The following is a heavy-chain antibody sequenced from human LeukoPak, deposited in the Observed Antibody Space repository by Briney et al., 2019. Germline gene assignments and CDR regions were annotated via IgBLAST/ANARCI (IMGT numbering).Heavy chain of an antibody. Sequence: PSQTLSLTCTVSGGSISSGGYYWSWIRQHPGKGLEWIGYIYYSGSTYYNPSLKSRVTTSVDTSKKQFSLKLSSVTAADTAVYYCARLRWYLKNSPFDYWGQGTLVTVSS. J-gene: IGHJ4*02. CDR1: GGSISSGGYY. V-gene: IGHV4-31*03. D-gene: IGHD4-23*01. CDR3: ARLRWYLKNSPFDY. CDR2: IYYSGST.